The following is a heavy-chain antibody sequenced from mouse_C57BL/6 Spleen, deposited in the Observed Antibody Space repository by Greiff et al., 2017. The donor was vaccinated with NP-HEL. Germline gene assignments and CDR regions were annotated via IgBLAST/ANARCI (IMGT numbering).Heavy chain of an antibody. Sequence: VQLQQSGAELVRPGTSVKVSCKASGYAFTNYLIEWVKQRPGQGLEWIGVINPGSGGTNYNEKFKGKATLPADKSSSTAYMQLSSLTSEDSAVYFCARKDYDYGNAMDYWGQGTSVTVSS. D-gene: IGHD2-4*01. CDR2: INPGSGGT. J-gene: IGHJ4*01. CDR3: ARKDYDYGNAMDY. V-gene: IGHV1-54*01. CDR1: GYAFTNYL.